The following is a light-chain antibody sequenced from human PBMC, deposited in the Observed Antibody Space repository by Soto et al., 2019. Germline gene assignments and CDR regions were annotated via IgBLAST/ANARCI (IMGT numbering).Light chain of an antibody. Sequence: DIQMTQSPSTLSGSVGVRVTITCRASQTISSWLAWYQQKPGKAPKLLIYKASTLKSGVPSRFSGSGSGTEFTLTISSLQPDYFATYYCQHYNSYSEAFGQGTKVELK. V-gene: IGKV1-5*03. CDR3: QHYNSYSEA. CDR2: KAS. CDR1: QTISSW. J-gene: IGKJ1*01.